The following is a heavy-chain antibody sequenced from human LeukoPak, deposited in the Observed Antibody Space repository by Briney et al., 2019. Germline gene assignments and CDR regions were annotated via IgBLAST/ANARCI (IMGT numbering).Heavy chain of an antibody. CDR2: MNPNSGNT. Sequence: ASVKVSCKASGYTFNNYDINWVRQATGQGLEWMGWMNPNSGNTGYAQKFQGRVTITMDTSRSTAYMELSSLRSEDTAVYYCAGEWELPTLADWGQGTLVTVSS. CDR1: GYTFNNYD. J-gene: IGHJ4*02. V-gene: IGHV1-8*03. D-gene: IGHD1-26*01. CDR3: AGEWELPTLAD.